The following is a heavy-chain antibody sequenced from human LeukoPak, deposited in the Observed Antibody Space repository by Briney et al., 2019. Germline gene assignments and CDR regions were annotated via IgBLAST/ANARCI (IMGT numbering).Heavy chain of an antibody. CDR3: ANGGYFDWSPPDY. Sequence: GGSLRLSCAVSGITLSNYAMSWVRQAPGKGLGWVAGISGSGGGTKYADSVKGRFTISRDNSKNTLYLQMNSLRAEDTAVYYCANGGYFDWSPPDYWGQGTLVTVSS. CDR2: ISGSGGGT. V-gene: IGHV3-23*01. J-gene: IGHJ4*02. D-gene: IGHD3-9*01. CDR1: GITLSNYA.